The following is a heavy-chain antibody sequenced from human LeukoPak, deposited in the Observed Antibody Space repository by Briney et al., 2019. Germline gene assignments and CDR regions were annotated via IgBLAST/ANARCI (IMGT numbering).Heavy chain of an antibody. D-gene: IGHD3-3*01. CDR2: INPSGSSK. CDR1: GYTFTIYY. CDR3: GRNGPERVVDY. J-gene: IGHJ4*02. Sequence: ASAKVSCEPSGYTFTIYYMHWVRQAPGQRLEWMGIINPSGSSKSYAQKFQGRVTMTRDMSTSTVYMELSSLRAEDTAVYYCGRNGPERVVDYWGQGTLVTVSS. V-gene: IGHV1-46*01.